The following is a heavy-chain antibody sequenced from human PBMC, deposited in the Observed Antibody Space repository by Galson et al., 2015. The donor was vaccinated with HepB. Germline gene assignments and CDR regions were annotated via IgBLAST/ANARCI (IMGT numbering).Heavy chain of an antibody. D-gene: IGHD3-10*01. CDR3: VTVRGVMGRFYYYGMDV. V-gene: IGHV3-30*02. CDR1: GFTFSSYG. CDR2: IRYDGSNK. Sequence: SLRLSCAASGFTFSSYGMHWVRQAPGKGLEWVAFIRYDGSNKYYADSVKGRFTISRDNSKNTLYLQMNSLRAEDTAVYYCVTVRGVMGRFYYYGMDVWGQGTTVTVSS. J-gene: IGHJ6*02.